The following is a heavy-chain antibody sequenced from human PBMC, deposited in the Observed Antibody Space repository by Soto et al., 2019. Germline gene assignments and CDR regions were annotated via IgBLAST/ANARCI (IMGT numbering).Heavy chain of an antibody. CDR3: AREFDDSSSPRFDP. V-gene: IGHV1-2*02. Sequence: XSVKVSCKASGYPFTGYYVHWVRQAPGQGLEWMGWINPNSGGTNYAQKFQGRVTMTRDTSISTAYMELSRLRSDDTAVYYCAREFDDSSSPRFDPWGQGTLVTVSS. D-gene: IGHD6-6*01. CDR1: GYPFTGYY. J-gene: IGHJ5*02. CDR2: INPNSGGT.